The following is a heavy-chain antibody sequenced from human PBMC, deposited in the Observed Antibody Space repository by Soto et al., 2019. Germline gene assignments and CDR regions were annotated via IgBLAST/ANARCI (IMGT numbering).Heavy chain of an antibody. CDR1: GGSFSGYY. D-gene: IGHD4-17*01. V-gene: IGHV4-34*01. CDR2: INHSGST. Sequence: NPSETLSLTCAVYGGSFSGYYWSWIRQPPGKGLEWIGEINHSGSTNYNPSLKSRVTISVDTSKNQFSLKLSSVTAADTAVYYCARGDYGEGFDSWGQGTLVTVSS. J-gene: IGHJ4*02. CDR3: ARGDYGEGFDS.